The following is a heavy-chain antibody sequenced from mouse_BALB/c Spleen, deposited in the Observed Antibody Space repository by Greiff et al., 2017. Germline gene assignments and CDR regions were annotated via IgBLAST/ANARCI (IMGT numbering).Heavy chain of an antibody. CDR2: IDPENGNT. CDR1: GFNIKDYY. CDR3: ARPMWGY. Sequence: EVQRVESGAELVRPGALVKLSCKASGFNIKDYYMHWVKQRPEQGLEWIGWIDPENGNTIYDPKFQGKASITADTSSNTAYLQLSSLTSEDTAVYYCARPMWGYWGQGTTLTVSS. J-gene: IGHJ2*01. D-gene: IGHD6-5*01. V-gene: IGHV14-1*02.